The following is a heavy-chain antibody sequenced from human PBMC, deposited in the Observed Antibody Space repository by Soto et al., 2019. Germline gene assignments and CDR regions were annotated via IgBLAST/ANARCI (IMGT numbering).Heavy chain of an antibody. Sequence: SVKVSCKASGGTFSSYTISWVRQAPGQGPEWMGRIIPILGIANYAQKFQGRVTITADKSTSTAYMELSSLRSEDTAVYYCARDLRRIADNWFDPWGQGTLVTVSS. V-gene: IGHV1-69*04. J-gene: IGHJ5*02. CDR3: ARDLRRIADNWFDP. D-gene: IGHD6-13*01. CDR2: IIPILGIA. CDR1: GGTFSSYT.